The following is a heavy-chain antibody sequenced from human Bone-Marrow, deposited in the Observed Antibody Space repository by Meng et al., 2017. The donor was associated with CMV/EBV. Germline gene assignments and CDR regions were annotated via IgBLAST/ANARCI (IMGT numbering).Heavy chain of an antibody. CDR1: GFTVSSNY. J-gene: IGHJ5*02. V-gene: IGHV3-53*05. D-gene: IGHD2-2*01. CDR2: IYSGGST. Sequence: GGSLRLSCAASGFTVSSNYMSWVRQAPGKGLEWVSVIYSGGSTCYADSVKGRFTISRDNSKNTLYLQMNSLRAEDTAVYYCARDLRRYCSSTSCSPPDPWGQGTLVTVSS. CDR3: ARDLRRYCSSTSCSPPDP.